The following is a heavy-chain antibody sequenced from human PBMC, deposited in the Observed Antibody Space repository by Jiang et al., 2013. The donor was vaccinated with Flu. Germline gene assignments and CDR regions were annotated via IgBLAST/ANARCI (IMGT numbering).Heavy chain of an antibody. D-gene: IGHD3-16*02. CDR3: ARDPLWGSYRYVDY. J-gene: IGHJ4*02. V-gene: IGHV3-11*01. CDR2: ISGSGGTI. Sequence: GLEWVSAISGSGGTIYYADSVKGRFTISRDNAKNSLYLQMNSLRAEDTAVYYCARDPLWGSYRYVDYWGQGTLVTVSS.